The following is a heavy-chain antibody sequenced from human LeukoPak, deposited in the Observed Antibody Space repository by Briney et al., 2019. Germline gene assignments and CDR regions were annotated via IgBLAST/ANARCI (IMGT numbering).Heavy chain of an antibody. CDR1: GGSTSSSNYY. D-gene: IGHD2-15*01. V-gene: IGHV4-39*07. Sequence: PSETLSLTCTVSGGSTSSSNYYWGWIRQPPGKGLEWIGGIHYSGNTYYSPSLKSRVTISVDTSKNQFSLKLSSVTAADTAVYYCARDRDIGTYYYYYGMDVWGQGTTVTVSS. CDR3: ARDRDIGTYYYYYGMDV. CDR2: IHYSGNT. J-gene: IGHJ6*02.